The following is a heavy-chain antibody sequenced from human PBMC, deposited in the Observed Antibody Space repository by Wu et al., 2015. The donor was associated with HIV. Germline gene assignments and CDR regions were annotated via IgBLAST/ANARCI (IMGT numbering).Heavy chain of an antibody. Sequence: QVQLVQSGAEVKKPGASVKVSCKASGDTFTSYDINWVRQAPGQGLEWMGWMSPTTGNTGYAHRFQGRLTMTRNTSMSTAYMXLSSLRSEDTAVYYCTRGRQYLANAFYYGLDVWGQGTTVTVSS. CDR1: GDTFTSYD. D-gene: IGHD2-2*01. J-gene: IGHJ6*02. V-gene: IGHV1-8*01. CDR2: MSPTTGNT. CDR3: TRGRQYLANAFYYGLDV.